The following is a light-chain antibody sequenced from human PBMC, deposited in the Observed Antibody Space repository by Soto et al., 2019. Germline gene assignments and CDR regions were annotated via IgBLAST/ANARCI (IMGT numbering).Light chain of an antibody. Sequence: EIVLTQSPATLSLSPGERATISCRASQSVTNFLAWYQQKLGQAPRLLIYDASKRATGIPGRFSGSGSGTDFTLTIANLETEDFAVYYCQQRRNWPLTFGGGTQVQVK. V-gene: IGKV3-11*01. J-gene: IGKJ4*01. CDR2: DAS. CDR3: QQRRNWPLT. CDR1: QSVTNF.